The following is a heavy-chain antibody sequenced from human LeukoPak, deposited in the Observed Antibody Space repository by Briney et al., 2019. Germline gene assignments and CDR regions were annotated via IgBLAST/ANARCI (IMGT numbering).Heavy chain of an antibody. Sequence: SETLSLTCTVSGGSISSGDYYWGWIRQPPGKGLEWIGDIYYGGSTYYNPSPKSRVTISVDTSKNQFSLKLSSVTAADTAVYYCARDCKIRDDSRPSTVTTRWYAFDIWGQETMVTVSS. CDR3: ARDCKIRDDSRPSTVTTRWYAFDI. CDR1: GGSISSGDYY. V-gene: IGHV4-30-4*01. J-gene: IGHJ3*02. CDR2: IYYGGST. D-gene: IGHD4-17*01.